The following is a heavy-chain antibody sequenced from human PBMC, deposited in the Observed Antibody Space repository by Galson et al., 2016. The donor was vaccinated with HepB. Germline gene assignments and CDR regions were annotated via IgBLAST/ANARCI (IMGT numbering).Heavy chain of an antibody. Sequence: SLRLSCAASGFTFSNYAMHWVRQAPGKGLEYVSAFSSNGGDTYYADSVKGRFTISRDNSKNTLYLQMSSLRAEDTAVYYCVKGYCRTTTCPRSTYFDYWGQGTLVTVSS. CDR3: VKGYCRTTTCPRSTYFDY. CDR2: FSSNGGDT. D-gene: IGHD2-2*01. J-gene: IGHJ4*02. V-gene: IGHV3-64D*08. CDR1: GFTFSNYA.